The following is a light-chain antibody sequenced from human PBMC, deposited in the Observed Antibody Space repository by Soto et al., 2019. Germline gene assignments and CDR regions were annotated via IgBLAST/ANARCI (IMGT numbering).Light chain of an antibody. V-gene: IGKV3-20*01. J-gene: IGKJ2*01. Sequence: EIVLTQSPGTLSLSPGARATLSCRASQSLSSNHLAWYQQKPGQAPRLLIYAAARRATGIPDRFSGSGSGTDFTLTISRLEPEDFTVYYCQQYGTSPRTFGPGTKLEIK. CDR1: QSLSSNH. CDR2: AAA. CDR3: QQYGTSPRT.